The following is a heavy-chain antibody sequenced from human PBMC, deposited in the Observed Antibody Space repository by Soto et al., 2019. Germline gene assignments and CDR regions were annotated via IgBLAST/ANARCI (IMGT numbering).Heavy chain of an antibody. CDR2: ISSHGDTT. V-gene: IGHV3-23*01. J-gene: IGHJ5*02. D-gene: IGHD3-3*01. CDR3: AREHYDFWSGLTPTICFHP. Sequence: GGSLRLSCEASGFLFSSYSINWVRQAPWKGLEWVSSISSHGDTTYYAESVRGRFTISRDNSKNTLFLQMNSLRAGDTAVYFCAREHYDFWSGLTPTICFHPCCQATLVTGSS. CDR1: GFLFSSYS.